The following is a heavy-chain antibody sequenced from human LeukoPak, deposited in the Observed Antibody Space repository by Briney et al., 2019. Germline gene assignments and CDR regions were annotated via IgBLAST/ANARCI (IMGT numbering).Heavy chain of an antibody. D-gene: IGHD5-12*01. J-gene: IGHJ4*02. V-gene: IGHV3-33*01. CDR3: ARDEYSGYVDY. CDR2: IWYDGSNK. Sequence: PGGSLRLSCAASGFTFSSYGMHWVRQAPGKGLEWVAAIWYDGSNKYYADSVPGRFTIARDNSKNTLYLQMNSLRAEDTAVYYCARDEYSGYVDYWGQGTLVTVSS. CDR1: GFTFSSYG.